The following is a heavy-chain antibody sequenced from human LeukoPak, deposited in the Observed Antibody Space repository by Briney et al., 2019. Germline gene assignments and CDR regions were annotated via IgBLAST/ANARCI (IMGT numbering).Heavy chain of an antibody. CDR2: ISWDGSSI. CDR3: AKGGYCSGGTCTNDWFDP. CDR1: GFTFDDYA. D-gene: IGHD2-15*01. Sequence: GGSLRLSCAASGFTFDDYAMHWVRQAPDKGLEWVSLISWDGSSIYYADSVKGRSTISRDNSKNSLHLQMNSLISDDTAFYYCAKGGYCSGGTCTNDWFDPWGQGTQVIVSS. J-gene: IGHJ5*02. V-gene: IGHV3-43D*04.